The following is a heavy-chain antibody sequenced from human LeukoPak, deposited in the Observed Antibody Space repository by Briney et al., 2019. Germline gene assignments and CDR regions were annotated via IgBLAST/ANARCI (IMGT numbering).Heavy chain of an antibody. V-gene: IGHV4-34*01. CDR3: ARHVNVLRYFDWLLSDAFDI. CDR2: INHSGST. Sequence: PSETLSLTCAVYGGSFSGYYWSWIRQPPGKGLEWIGEINHSGSTNYNPSLKSRVTISVETSKNQFSLKLSSVTAADTAVYYCARHVNVLRYFDWLLSDAFDIWGQGTMLTPSS. D-gene: IGHD3-9*01. J-gene: IGHJ3*02. CDR1: GGSFSGYY.